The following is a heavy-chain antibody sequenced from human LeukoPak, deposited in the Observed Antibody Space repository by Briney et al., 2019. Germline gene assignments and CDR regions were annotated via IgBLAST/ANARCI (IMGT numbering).Heavy chain of an antibody. D-gene: IGHD3-22*01. V-gene: IGHV1-2*02. J-gene: IGHJ4*02. CDR1: GYTFTVYF. Sequence: ASVKVSRKASGYTFTVYFMHWVRQAPGQGLEWMGWINPNSGGTNYAQKFQGRVTMTRDTSISTAYMELSRLRSDDTAVYYCARDLPYDSSGYYSYFDYWGPGTLVTVSS. CDR2: INPNSGGT. CDR3: ARDLPYDSSGYYSYFDY.